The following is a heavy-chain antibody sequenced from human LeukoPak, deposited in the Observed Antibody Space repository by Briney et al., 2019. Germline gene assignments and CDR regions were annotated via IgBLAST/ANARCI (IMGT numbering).Heavy chain of an antibody. CDR3: ARAYSSSSGSGY. Sequence: PGGSLRLSCAASGFTFSNYNMNWVRQAPGKGLEWVSVIYSGGSTYYADSVKGRFTISRDNAKNTLYLQMNSLRAEDTAVYYCARAYSSSSGSGYWGQGTLVTVSS. D-gene: IGHD6-6*01. CDR1: GFTFSNYN. V-gene: IGHV3-66*01. CDR2: IYSGGST. J-gene: IGHJ4*02.